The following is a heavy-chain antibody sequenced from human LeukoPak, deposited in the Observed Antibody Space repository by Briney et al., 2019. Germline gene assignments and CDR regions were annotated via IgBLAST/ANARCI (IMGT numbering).Heavy chain of an antibody. CDR3: ARGFDHYYGSGSLMGAFDI. CDR2: IGTAGDT. CDR1: GFTFSSYD. J-gene: IGHJ3*02. V-gene: IGHV3-13*01. Sequence: GGSLRLSCAASGFTFSSYDMHWVRQATGKGLEWVSAIGTAGDTYYPGSVKGRFTISRENAKNSLYLQMNSLRAGDTAVYYCARGFDHYYGSGSLMGAFDIWGQGTMVTVSS. D-gene: IGHD3-10*01.